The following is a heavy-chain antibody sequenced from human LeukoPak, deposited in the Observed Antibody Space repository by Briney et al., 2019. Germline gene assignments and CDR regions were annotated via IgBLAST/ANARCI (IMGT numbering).Heavy chain of an antibody. CDR2: IYHGGST. CDR3: ASSYYYDSRGYYYYYYGMDV. J-gene: IGHJ6*02. CDR1: GGSISSGGYS. D-gene: IGHD3-22*01. V-gene: IGHV4-30-2*01. Sequence: PSQTLSLTCAVSGGSISSGGYSWSWIRQPPGKGLEWIGYIYHGGSTYYNPSLKSRATISVDRSNNQFSLKLSSVTAADTAVYYCASSYYYDSRGYYYYYYGMDVWGQGTTVTVSS.